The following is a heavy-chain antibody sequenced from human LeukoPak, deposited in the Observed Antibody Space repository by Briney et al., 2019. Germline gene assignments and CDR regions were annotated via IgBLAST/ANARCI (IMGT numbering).Heavy chain of an antibody. V-gene: IGHV1-46*01. Sequence: ASVKVSCKASGYILSSYNMHWVRQAPGQGLEWLGLINPSGGDTKYAQKFQGRVTLTRDKSTSTVYMELSSLTSDDTAVYYCARSRQWGYSYVGDYYYYMDVWGKGTTVTISS. CDR2: INPSGGDT. J-gene: IGHJ6*03. CDR1: GYILSSYN. D-gene: IGHD5-18*01. CDR3: ARSRQWGYSYVGDYYYYMDV.